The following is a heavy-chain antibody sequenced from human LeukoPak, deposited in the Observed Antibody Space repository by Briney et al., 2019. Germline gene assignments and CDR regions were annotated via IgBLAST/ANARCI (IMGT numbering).Heavy chain of an antibody. D-gene: IGHD3-22*01. CDR1: GFTFSSYG. Sequence: GGSLRLSCAASGFTFSSYGMHWVRQAPGKGLEWVAVIWYDGSNKYYADSVKGRFTISRDNSKNTLYLQMNSLRAEDTAVYYCARGPNLYYYDSSGYWVFDYWGQGTLVTVSS. CDR3: ARGPNLYYYDSSGYWVFDY. V-gene: IGHV3-33*01. CDR2: IWYDGSNK. J-gene: IGHJ4*02.